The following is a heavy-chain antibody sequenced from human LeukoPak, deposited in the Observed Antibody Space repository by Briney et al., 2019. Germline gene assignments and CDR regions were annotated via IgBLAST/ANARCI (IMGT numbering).Heavy chain of an antibody. D-gene: IGHD6-19*01. J-gene: IGHJ4*02. CDR2: ISNGGGTI. CDR3: AKEPGGSGWYYFDY. Sequence: GGSLRLSCAASGFTFSSYEMNWVRQAPGKGLEWVSYISNGGGTIYYADSVKGRFTISRDSSKNTVYLQMNSLRAEDTAVYYCAKEPGGSGWYYFDYWGQGNLVTVSS. CDR1: GFTFSSYE. V-gene: IGHV3-48*03.